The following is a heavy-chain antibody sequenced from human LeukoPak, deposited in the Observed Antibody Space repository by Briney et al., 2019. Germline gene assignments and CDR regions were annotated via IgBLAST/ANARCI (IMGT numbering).Heavy chain of an antibody. D-gene: IGHD2-2*01. V-gene: IGHV1-8*03. CDR2: MNPNSGNT. CDR3: ARAIPAAMARDFDY. CDR1: GYTFTSYD. Sequence: ASVKVSCKASGYTFTSYDINWVRQATGQGLEWMGWMNPNSGNTGYAQKFQGRVTITRNTSISTAYMELSSLRSEDTAVYYCARAIPAAMARDFDYWGQGTLVTVSS. J-gene: IGHJ4*02.